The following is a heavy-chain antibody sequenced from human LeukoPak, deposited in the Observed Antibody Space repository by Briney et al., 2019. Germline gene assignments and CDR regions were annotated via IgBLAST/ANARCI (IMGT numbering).Heavy chain of an antibody. Sequence: SETLSLTCSVSGGSISSSSYYWSGIRQPPGKGVEWIGNIYYSGSTYYNPSLKSRVSLSVDTSKNQFSLKLSSVTAADTAVYYCARYRSWYSFDYWGQGTLVTVSS. D-gene: IGHD6-19*01. CDR2: IYYSGST. CDR3: ARYRSWYSFDY. J-gene: IGHJ4*02. V-gene: IGHV4-39*01. CDR1: GGSISSSSYY.